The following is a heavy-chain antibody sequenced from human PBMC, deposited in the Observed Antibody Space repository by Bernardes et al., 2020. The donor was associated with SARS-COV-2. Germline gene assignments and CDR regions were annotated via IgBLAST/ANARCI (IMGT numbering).Heavy chain of an antibody. V-gene: IGHV4-34*01. D-gene: IGHD3-3*01. CDR3: ARGVVTIFGVLIMTPARGYLDP. CDR1: GGSFTDYY. J-gene: IGHJ5*02. Sequence: SETLSLTCAVYGGSFTDYYWTWIRQPPGKALEWIGDIDHRGSANYNPSLKSRVTISLDKSKSQFSLNLSSVTAADTAVYYCARGVVTIFGVLIMTPARGYLDPWGQGTPVTVSS. CDR2: IDHRGSA.